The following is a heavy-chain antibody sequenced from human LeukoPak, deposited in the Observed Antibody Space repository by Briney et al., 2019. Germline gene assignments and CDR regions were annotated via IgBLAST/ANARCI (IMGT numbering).Heavy chain of an antibody. CDR2: ISYDGSNK. CDR3: AKDSYSSGWDI. CDR1: GFTFSSYG. D-gene: IGHD6-19*01. V-gene: IGHV3-30*18. Sequence: GGSLRLSCAASGFTFSSYGMHWVRQAPGKGLEWVAVISYDGSNKYYADSVKGRFTISRDNSKNTLYLQMNSLRAEDTAVYYCAKDSYSSGWDIWGQGTMVTVSS. J-gene: IGHJ3*02.